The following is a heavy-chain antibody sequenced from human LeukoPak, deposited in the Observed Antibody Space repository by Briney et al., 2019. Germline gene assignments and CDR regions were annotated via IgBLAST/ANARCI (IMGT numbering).Heavy chain of an antibody. V-gene: IGHV1-18*01. Sequence: ASVKVSCKASGYTFTSYGISWVRQAPGQGLEWMGWISAYNGNTNYAQKLQGRVTMTTDTSTSTAYMELRSLRSDDTAVYYCARGYYGSGSYQYYYYYYYMDVWGKGTTVTISS. D-gene: IGHD3-10*01. CDR2: ISAYNGNT. J-gene: IGHJ6*03. CDR1: GYTFTSYG. CDR3: ARGYYGSGSYQYYYYYYYMDV.